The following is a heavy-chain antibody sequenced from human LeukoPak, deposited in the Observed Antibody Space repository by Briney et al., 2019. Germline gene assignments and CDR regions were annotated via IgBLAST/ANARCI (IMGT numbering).Heavy chain of an antibody. CDR2: IIGGAGGT. J-gene: IGHJ4*02. CDR1: GFSFSSHG. D-gene: IGHD2-2*01. V-gene: IGHV3-23*01. CDR3: AHGSMYQLDY. Sequence: GGTLRLSCAASGFSFSSHGMIWVRQAPGKGLEWVSGIIGGAGGTYYADSVKGRFTISRDNAKNTLYLQMNSLRAEDTAVYYCAHGSMYQLDYWGQGALVTVSS.